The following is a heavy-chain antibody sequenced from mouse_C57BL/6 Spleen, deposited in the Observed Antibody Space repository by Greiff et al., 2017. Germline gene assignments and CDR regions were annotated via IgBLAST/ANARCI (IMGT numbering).Heavy chain of an antibody. Sequence: VKLVESGPGLVQPSQSLSITCTVSGFSLTSYGVHWVRQSPGKGLEWLGVIWSGGSTDYNAAFISRLSISKDNSKSQVFFKMNSLQADDTAIYYCASLYDGYYHAMDYWGQGTSVTVSS. J-gene: IGHJ4*01. D-gene: IGHD2-3*01. CDR1: GFSLTSYG. CDR2: IWSGGST. CDR3: ASLYDGYYHAMDY. V-gene: IGHV2-2*01.